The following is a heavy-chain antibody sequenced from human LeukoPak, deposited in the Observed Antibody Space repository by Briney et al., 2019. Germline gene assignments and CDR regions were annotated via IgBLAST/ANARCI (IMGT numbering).Heavy chain of an antibody. CDR1: GGSFSGYY. D-gene: IGHD1-26*01. V-gene: IGHV4-34*01. CDR2: INHSGST. Sequence: PSETLSLTCAVYGGSFSGYYWSWIRQPPGKGLEWIGEINHSGSTNYNPSLKSRVTISVDTSKNQFSLKLSSVTAADTAVYYCAGTTDGRELLDWFDPWGQGTLVTVPS. CDR3: AGTTDGRELLDWFDP. J-gene: IGHJ5*02.